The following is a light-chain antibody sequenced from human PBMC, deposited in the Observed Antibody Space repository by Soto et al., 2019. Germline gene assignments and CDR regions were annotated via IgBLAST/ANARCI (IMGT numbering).Light chain of an antibody. Sequence: EIQMTQSPSTLSASVGDRVTITCRASQSISTWLAWYQQKPGKAPNLLISEASNLETGVPPRFSGSGSGTEFTLTISCLLHDEFATYYCQQYYTLRTFAQGTKVEIK. CDR1: QSISTW. CDR3: QQYYTLRT. J-gene: IGKJ1*01. V-gene: IGKV1-5*03. CDR2: EAS.